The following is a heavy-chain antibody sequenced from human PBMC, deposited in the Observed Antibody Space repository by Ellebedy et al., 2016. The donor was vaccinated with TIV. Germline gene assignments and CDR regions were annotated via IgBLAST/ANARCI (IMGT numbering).Heavy chain of an antibody. CDR2: ISGSGGST. D-gene: IGHD2-2*01. J-gene: IGHJ5*02. V-gene: IGHV3-23*01. Sequence: GGSLRLXXAASGFTFSSYAMSWVRQAPGKGLEWVSAISGSGGSTYYADSVKGRFTISRDNSKNTLYLQMNSLRAEDTAVYYCAKGRPSSTSPWFDPWGQGTLVTVSS. CDR1: GFTFSSYA. CDR3: AKGRPSSTSPWFDP.